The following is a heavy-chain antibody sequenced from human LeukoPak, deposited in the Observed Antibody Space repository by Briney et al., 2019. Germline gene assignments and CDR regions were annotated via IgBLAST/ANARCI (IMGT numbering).Heavy chain of an antibody. J-gene: IGHJ4*02. CDR2: INRDGTQK. CDR1: GFTLSNFW. CDR3: ARDNFSSSSRGYYFDY. V-gene: IGHV3-7*01. D-gene: IGHD6-6*01. Sequence: PGGSLRLSCAASGFTLSNFWMNWVRQAPGKGLEWVAIINRDGTQKHYVDSVKGRFTISRDNSKNTLYLQMNSLRAEDTAVYYCARDNFSSSSRGYYFDYWGQGTLVTVSS.